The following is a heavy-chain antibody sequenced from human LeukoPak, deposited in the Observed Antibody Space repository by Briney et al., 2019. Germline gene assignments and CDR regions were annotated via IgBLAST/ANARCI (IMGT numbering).Heavy chain of an antibody. CDR2: ISGSGGST. CDR1: GFTFSSYA. V-gene: IGHV3-23*01. J-gene: IGHJ3*02. CDR3: AKDLTPDYYDSSGYPPDAFDI. Sequence: AGGSLRLSCAASGFTFSSYAMSWVRQAPGKGLEWVSAISGSGGSTYYADSVKGRFTISRDNSKNTLYLQMNSLRAEDTAVYYCAKDLTPDYYDSSGYPPDAFDIWGQGTMVTVSS. D-gene: IGHD3-22*01.